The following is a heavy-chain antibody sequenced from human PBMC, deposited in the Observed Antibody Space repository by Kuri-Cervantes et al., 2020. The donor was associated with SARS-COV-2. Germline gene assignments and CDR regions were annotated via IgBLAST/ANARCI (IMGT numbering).Heavy chain of an antibody. Sequence: GESLRLSCAASGFTVSSNYMSWVRQAPGKGLEWVSVIYSGGSTYYADSVKGRFTISRDNSKNTLYLQMNSLRAEDTAVYYCARYGAVERDYYYYYGMDVWGQGTTVTVSS. CDR2: IYSGGST. CDR3: ARYGAVERDYYYYYGMDV. CDR1: GFTVSSNY. V-gene: IGHV3-66*01. J-gene: IGHJ6*02. D-gene: IGHD1-1*01.